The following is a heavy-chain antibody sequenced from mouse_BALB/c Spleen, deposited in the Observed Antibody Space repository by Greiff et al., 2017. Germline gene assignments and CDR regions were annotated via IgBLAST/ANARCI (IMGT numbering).Heavy chain of an antibody. D-gene: IGHD2-2*01. Sequence: VQLQQSGPELVKPGASVKMSCKASGYTFTSYVMHWVKQKPGQGLEWIGYINPYNDGTKYNEKFKGKATLTSDKSSSTAYMELSSLTSEDSAVYYCARGWLRLWYAMDHWGQGTSVTVSS. CDR3: ARGWLRLWYAMDH. CDR2: INPYNDGT. J-gene: IGHJ4*01. V-gene: IGHV1-14*01. CDR1: GYTFTSYV.